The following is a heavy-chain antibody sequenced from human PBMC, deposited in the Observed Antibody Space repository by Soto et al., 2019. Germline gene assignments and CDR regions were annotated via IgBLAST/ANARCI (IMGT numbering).Heavy chain of an antibody. D-gene: IGHD2-15*01. CDR1: GGSISSSSYY. V-gene: IGHV4-39*01. CDR3: ARRCSGGSCLRTRVDY. CDR2: IYYSGST. J-gene: IGHJ4*02. Sequence: SETLSLTCTVSGGSISSSSYYWGWIRQPPGKGLEWIGSIYYSGSTYYNPSLKSRVTISVDTSKNQFSLKLSSVTAADTAVYYCARRCSGGSCLRTRVDYWGQGTLVTVSS.